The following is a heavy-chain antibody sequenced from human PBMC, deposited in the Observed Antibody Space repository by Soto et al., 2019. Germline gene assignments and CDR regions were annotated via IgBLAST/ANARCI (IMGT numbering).Heavy chain of an antibody. CDR2: ISYDGSNK. CDR3: AKDGVTATRSTLRFLEWFHDYYYGMEV. CDR1: GFTFSSYG. J-gene: IGHJ6*02. V-gene: IGHV3-30*18. Sequence: GGSLRLSCAASGFTFSSYGIHCVRQAPGKGLEWVAVISYDGSNKYYADSVKGRFTISRDNSKNTLYLQMNSLRAEDTAVYYCAKDGVTATRSTLRFLEWFHDYYYGMEVWGQGTTVTVSS. D-gene: IGHD3-3*01.